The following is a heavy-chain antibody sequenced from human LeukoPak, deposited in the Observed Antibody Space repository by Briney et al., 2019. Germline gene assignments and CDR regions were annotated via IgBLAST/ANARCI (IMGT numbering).Heavy chain of an antibody. CDR3: ARLHASGAEEFDP. V-gene: IGHV4-59*01. CDR2: IHYSGTT. D-gene: IGHD3-10*01. CDR1: GGSISGYY. J-gene: IGHJ5*02. Sequence: SETLSLTCAVSGGSISGYYCSWMRQPPGRGLEWIGYIHYSGTTKYNPSLESRVTISVDTSKNELSLRLTSVSAADTAVYYCARLHASGAEEFDPWGQRTMVTVSS.